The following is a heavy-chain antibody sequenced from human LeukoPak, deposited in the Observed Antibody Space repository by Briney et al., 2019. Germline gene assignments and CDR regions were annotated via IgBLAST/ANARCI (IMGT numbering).Heavy chain of an antibody. V-gene: IGHV3-23*01. Sequence: PGGSLRLSCAASGFTFSNYGMSWVRQAPGKGLEWVSFISRSDNIIYHTDSVKGRFTISRDNSKNTLYLQMNSLRAEDTAVYYCANLRPRAGDSYDHWGQGTLVTVSS. J-gene: IGHJ4*02. D-gene: IGHD7-27*01. CDR2: ISRSDNII. CDR3: ANLRPRAGDSYDH. CDR1: GFTFSNYG.